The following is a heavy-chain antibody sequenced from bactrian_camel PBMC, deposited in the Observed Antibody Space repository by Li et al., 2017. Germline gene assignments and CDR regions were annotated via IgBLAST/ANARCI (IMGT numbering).Heavy chain of an antibody. CDR3: VTGTMASLWTGGNY. Sequence: VQLVESGGGSVQAGGSLRLSCAASGYTVSSTRMGWFRQAPGKEREGVARIATGSGNTYYADSVKGRFTISRDNAKNTVYLQIHNLKPDDTAVYYCVTGTMASLWTGGNYWGQGTQVTVS. CDR2: IATGSGNT. CDR1: GYTVSSTR. J-gene: IGHJ4*01. D-gene: IGHD1*01. V-gene: IGHV3S40*01.